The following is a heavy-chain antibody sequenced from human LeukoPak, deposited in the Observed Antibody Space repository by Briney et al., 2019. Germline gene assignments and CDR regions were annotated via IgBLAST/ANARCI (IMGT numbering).Heavy chain of an antibody. D-gene: IGHD2-2*01. V-gene: IGHV3-66*01. J-gene: IGHJ4*02. CDR1: GFSVSSNY. CDR3: ARGFPYCGSTNCHYFDY. CDR2: IYSGGNT. Sequence: PGGSLRLSCAASGFSVSSNYMSWVRQAPGKGLEWAAIIYSGGNTYYADSVKGRFTISRDNSKNTLYLQMNSLRAEDTAVYYCARGFPYCGSTNCHYFDYWGQGTLVIVSS.